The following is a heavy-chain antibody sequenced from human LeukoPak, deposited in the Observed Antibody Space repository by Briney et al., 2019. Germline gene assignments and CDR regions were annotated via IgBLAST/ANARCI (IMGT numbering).Heavy chain of an antibody. Sequence: SQTLSLTCAISGDSLSSNSAAWYWIRQSPSRGLEWLGRTYYNSKLYNDYAVSVKSRITINPDTSKNQFSLHLNSVTPEDTAVYYCAGDSPARPLEYWGQGTLVTVSS. CDR3: AGDSPARPLEY. J-gene: IGHJ4*02. D-gene: IGHD6-6*01. CDR2: TYYNSKLYN. V-gene: IGHV6-1*01. CDR1: GDSLSSNSAA.